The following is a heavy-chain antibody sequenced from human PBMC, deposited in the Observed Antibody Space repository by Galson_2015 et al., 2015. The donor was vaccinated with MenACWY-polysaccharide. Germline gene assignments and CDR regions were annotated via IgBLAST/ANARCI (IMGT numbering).Heavy chain of an antibody. V-gene: IGHV4-59*01. J-gene: IGHJ4*02. CDR2: IYYTGTT. CDR1: GGSISTYY. D-gene: IGHD3-10*01. Sequence: ETLSLTCIVSGGSISTYYWSWIRQPPGKGPEWIGYIYYTGTTNYNPSLKSRVTISVDTSKDQFSLKLDSVTAADTAVYYCARGKWFGENVLWGQGVLVTVSS. CDR3: ARGKWFGENVL.